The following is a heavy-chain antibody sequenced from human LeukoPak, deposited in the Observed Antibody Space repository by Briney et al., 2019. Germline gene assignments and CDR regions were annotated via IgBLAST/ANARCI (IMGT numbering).Heavy chain of an antibody. V-gene: IGHV4-38-2*01. J-gene: IGHJ5*02. D-gene: IGHD3-3*01. CDR3: ARHNPLTYYDFWSGPINWFDP. CDR2: IYQSGST. Sequence: SETLSLTCAVSGYSISSGYYWGWIRQPPGKGLEWIGSIYQSGSTYYNPSLKSRVTISVDTSKNQFSLKLSSVTAADTAVYYCARHNPLTYYDFWSGPINWFDPWGQGTLVTVSS. CDR1: GYSISSGYY.